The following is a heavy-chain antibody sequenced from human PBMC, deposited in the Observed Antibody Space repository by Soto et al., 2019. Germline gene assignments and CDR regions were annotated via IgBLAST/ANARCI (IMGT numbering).Heavy chain of an antibody. CDR1: GFTFSSYG. V-gene: IGHV3-33*01. CDR3: ARDQDYYGSGRDNWFDP. CDR2: KWYDGSNK. D-gene: IGHD3-10*01. J-gene: IGHJ5*02. Sequence: QVQLVESGGGVVQPGRSLRLSCAASGFTFSSYGMHWVRQAPGKGLEWVAVKWYDGSNKYYADSVKGRFTISRDNSKNTLYLQMNSLRAEDTAVYYCARDQDYYGSGRDNWFDPWGQGTLVTVSS.